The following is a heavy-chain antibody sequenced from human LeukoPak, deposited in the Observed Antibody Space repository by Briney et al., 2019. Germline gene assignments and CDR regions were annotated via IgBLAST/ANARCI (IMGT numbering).Heavy chain of an antibody. V-gene: IGHV1-18*01. Sequence: ASVKVSCKASGGTFSSYAISWVRQAPGQGLEWMGWISGRTTYAPNFQGRLTMTTDTSTSTAYMELRSLGSDDTAIYYCARNFYFYNMDVWGKGTTVTISS. CDR2: ISGRT. CDR3: ARNFYFYNMDV. J-gene: IGHJ6*03. CDR1: GGTFSSYA.